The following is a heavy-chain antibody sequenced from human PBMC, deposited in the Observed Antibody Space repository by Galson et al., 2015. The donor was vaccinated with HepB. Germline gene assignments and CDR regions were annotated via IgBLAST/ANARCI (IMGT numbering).Heavy chain of an antibody. J-gene: IGHJ3*01. D-gene: IGHD3-3*01. CDR1: GYSFIHYW. CDR3: ARPAITLFGEGAFEL. V-gene: IGHV5-51*01. Sequence: QSGAEVKKPGESLRISCKASGYSFIHYWIGWVRQMPGKGLEWMGSVSPGDSGTKYSPSFQGQVTISVDKSITTAFLQWSSLKASDTAIYYCARPAITLFGEGAFELWGQGTMVTVSS. CDR2: VSPGDSGT.